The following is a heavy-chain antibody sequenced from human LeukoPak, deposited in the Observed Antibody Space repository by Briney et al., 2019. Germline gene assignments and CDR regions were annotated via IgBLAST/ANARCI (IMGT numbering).Heavy chain of an antibody. CDR3: ARDKSSGGPYDAFDI. V-gene: IGHV1-69*13. D-gene: IGHD2-15*01. J-gene: IGHJ3*02. CDR1: GGTFSSYA. Sequence: ASVKVSCKASGGTFSSYAISWVRQAPGQGLEWMGGIIPIFGTANYAQKFQGRVTITADESTSTAYMELSSLRSEDTAVYSCARDKSSGGPYDAFDIWGQGTMVTVSS. CDR2: IIPIFGTA.